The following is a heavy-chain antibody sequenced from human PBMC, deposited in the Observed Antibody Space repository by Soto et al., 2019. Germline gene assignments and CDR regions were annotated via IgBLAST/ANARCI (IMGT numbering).Heavy chain of an antibody. Sequence: GGSLRLSCAASGFTFSSYAMHWVRQAPGKGLEWVAVISYDGSNKYYADSVKGRFTVSRDNSKNTLYLQMNSLRAEDTAVYYCARGGRQWLVYFDYWGQGTLVTVSS. CDR2: ISYDGSNK. CDR3: ARGGRQWLVYFDY. J-gene: IGHJ4*02. V-gene: IGHV3-30-3*01. D-gene: IGHD6-19*01. CDR1: GFTFSSYA.